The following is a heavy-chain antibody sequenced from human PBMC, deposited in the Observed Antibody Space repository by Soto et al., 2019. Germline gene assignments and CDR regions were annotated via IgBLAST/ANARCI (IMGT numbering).Heavy chain of an antibody. CDR2: IIPIFGTA. J-gene: IGHJ6*02. V-gene: IGHV1-69*06. Sequence: ASVKVSCKASGGTFSSYAISWVRQAPGQGLEWMGGIIPIFGTANYAQKFQGRVTITADKSTSTAYMELSSLRSEDTAVYYCARDLGLYGSGSVYYYYGMDVWGQGTTVSVSS. D-gene: IGHD3-10*01. CDR3: ARDLGLYGSGSVYYYYGMDV. CDR1: GGTFSSYA.